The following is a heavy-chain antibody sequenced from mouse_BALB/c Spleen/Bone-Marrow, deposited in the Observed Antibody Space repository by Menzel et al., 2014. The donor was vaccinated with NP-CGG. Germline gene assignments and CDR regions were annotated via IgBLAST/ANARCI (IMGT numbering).Heavy chain of an antibody. D-gene: IGHD2-14*01. Sequence: GSELVRPGASVKLSCKASGYTFTSYWMHWVKQRHGQGLEWIGNIYPGSGSTNYDEEFKSKGTLTVDTSSSTAYMHLSSLTSEDSAVYYCTRDQVRRGYYYAMDYWGQGTSVTVSS. J-gene: IGHJ4*01. V-gene: IGHV1S22*01. CDR3: TRDQVRRGYYYAMDY. CDR1: GYTFTSYW. CDR2: IYPGSGST.